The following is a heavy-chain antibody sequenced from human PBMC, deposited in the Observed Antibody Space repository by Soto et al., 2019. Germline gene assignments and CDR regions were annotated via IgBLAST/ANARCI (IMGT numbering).Heavy chain of an antibody. J-gene: IGHJ4*02. V-gene: IGHV3-23*01. D-gene: IGHD5-12*01. CDR2: IXGXGXXT. Sequence: GGSLIPSCAASGFTFSSYAMSWVRQAPGKGLEXVSAIXGXGXXTXXXDSVKGRFTISRDNSKNTLYLQMNSLTAEDTAVYYCARVPFPMGIVATTPGYWGQGSLVT. CDR1: GFTFSSYA. CDR3: ARVPFPMGIVATTPGY.